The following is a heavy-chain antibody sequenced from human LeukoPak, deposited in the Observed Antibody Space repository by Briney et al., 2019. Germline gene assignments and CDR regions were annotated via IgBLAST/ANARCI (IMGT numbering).Heavy chain of an antibody. J-gene: IGHJ3*02. CDR2: IYTSGST. D-gene: IGHD1-26*01. CDR3: ARDHRERIVGATRGGRAFDI. Sequence: SQTLSLTCTVSGGSISSGSYYWSWIRQPAGKGLEWIGRIYTSGSTNYNPSLKSRVTISVDTSKNQFSLKLSSVTAADTAVYCCARDHRERIVGATRGGRAFDIWGQGTMVTVSS. V-gene: IGHV4-61*02. CDR1: GGSISSGSYY.